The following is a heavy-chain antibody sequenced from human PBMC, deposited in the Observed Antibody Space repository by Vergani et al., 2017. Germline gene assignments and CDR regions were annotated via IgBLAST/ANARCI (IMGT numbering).Heavy chain of an antibody. J-gene: IGHJ4*02. V-gene: IGHV3-30*03. CDR2: ISYDGSNK. Sequence: QVQLVESGGGVVQPGRSLRLSCAASGFTFSSYGMHWVRQAPGKGLEWVAVISYDGSNKYYADSVKGRFTISRDNSKNTLYLQMSSLRSEDTAVYYCARRGLEAARPFDYWGQGTLVTVSS. D-gene: IGHD6-6*01. CDR1: GFTFSSYG. CDR3: ARRGLEAARPFDY.